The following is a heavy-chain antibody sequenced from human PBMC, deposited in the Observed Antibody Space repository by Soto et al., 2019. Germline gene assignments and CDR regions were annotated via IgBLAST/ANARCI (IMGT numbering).Heavy chain of an antibody. CDR1: GFTFSSYA. V-gene: IGHV3-23*01. D-gene: IGHD6-19*01. Sequence: PGGSLRLSCAASGFTFSSYAMSWVRQAPGKGLEWVSAISGSGGSTYYADSVKGRFTISRDNSKNTLYLQMNSLRAEDTAVYYCAKCGVWAVAGSPDHDYYYGMDVWGQGTTVTVSS. CDR2: ISGSGGST. J-gene: IGHJ6*02. CDR3: AKCGVWAVAGSPDHDYYYGMDV.